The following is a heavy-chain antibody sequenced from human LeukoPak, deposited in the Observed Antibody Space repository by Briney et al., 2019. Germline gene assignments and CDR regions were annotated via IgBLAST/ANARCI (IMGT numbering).Heavy chain of an antibody. D-gene: IGHD3-16*02. CDR3: ARAPSAPEETVINVGKEFDY. Sequence: SETLSLTCAVYGGSFSGYYWSWIRQPPGMGLEWIGEINHSGSTNYNPSLKSRVTISVDTSKNQFSLKLSSVTAADTAVYYCARAPSAPEETVINVGKEFDYWGQGTLVTVSS. CDR2: INHSGST. CDR1: GGSFSGYY. J-gene: IGHJ4*02. V-gene: IGHV4-34*01.